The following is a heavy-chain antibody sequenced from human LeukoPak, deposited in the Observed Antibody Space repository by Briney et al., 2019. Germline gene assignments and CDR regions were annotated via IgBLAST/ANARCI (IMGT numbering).Heavy chain of an antibody. J-gene: IGHJ4*02. CDR2: IDYSGST. Sequence: PSETLSLTCTVSGGSISSYYWNWIRQPPGKGLEWIGYIDYSGSTNYNPSLKSRVTISVGTSENQFSLKLSSVTAADTALYYCAGADSGDYVDYWGQGTLVTVSS. CDR3: AGADSGDYVDY. D-gene: IGHD4-17*01. V-gene: IGHV4-59*01. CDR1: GGSISSYY.